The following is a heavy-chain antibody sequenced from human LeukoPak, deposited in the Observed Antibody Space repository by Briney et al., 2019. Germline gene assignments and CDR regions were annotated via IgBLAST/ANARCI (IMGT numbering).Heavy chain of an antibody. CDR3: ATSWGLLWFGESDAFDI. V-gene: IGHV3-74*01. CDR1: GFTFSSYW. Sequence: GGSLRLSCAASGFTFSSYWMHWVRQAPGKGLVWVSRINSDGSSTSYADSVKGRFTISRDNAKNTLYLQMNSLRAEDTAVYYCATSWGLLWFGESDAFDIWGQGTMVTVSS. D-gene: IGHD3-10*01. CDR2: INSDGSST. J-gene: IGHJ3*02.